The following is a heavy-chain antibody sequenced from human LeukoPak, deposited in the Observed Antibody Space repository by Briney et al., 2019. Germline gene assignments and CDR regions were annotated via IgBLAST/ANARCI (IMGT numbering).Heavy chain of an antibody. CDR1: GFTFSGSA. CDR2: IRSTANGYAT. V-gene: IGHV3-73*01. Sequence: GGSLRLSCAASGFTFSGSALHWVRQASGKGLEWVGRIRSTANGYATAYAASVKGRFTISRDDSKNTAYLQMDSLKTEDTAVYYCTGNYYGSGSYADFDFWGQGTLVTVSS. J-gene: IGHJ4*02. D-gene: IGHD3-10*01. CDR3: TGNYYGSGSYADFDF.